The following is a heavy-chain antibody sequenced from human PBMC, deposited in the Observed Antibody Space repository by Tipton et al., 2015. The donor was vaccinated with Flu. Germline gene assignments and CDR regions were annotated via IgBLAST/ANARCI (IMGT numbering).Heavy chain of an antibody. CDR3: AKGVAPAGDQFDY. D-gene: IGHD6-13*01. Sequence: SLRLSCAGSGFTFSSYGMSWVRQAPGKGLEWVSGIYGSGSSTYYADSVKGRFTISRDNFKNTLYLQMNRLRGEDTAVYYCAKGVAPAGDQFDYWGQGTLGTVSS. J-gene: IGHJ4*02. V-gene: IGHV3-23*05. CDR1: GFTFSSYG. CDR2: IYGSGSST.